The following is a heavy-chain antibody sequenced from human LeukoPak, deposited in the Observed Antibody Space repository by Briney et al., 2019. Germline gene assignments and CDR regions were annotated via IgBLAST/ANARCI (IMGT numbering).Heavy chain of an antibody. D-gene: IGHD3-10*01. Sequence: GGSLRLSCTASGFAFSNYTVSWVRQAPAQGLKWVSSLSSSSSYIYYADSVKGRFTISRDNAKNSLYLQMSSLRAEDTAVYYCARDTGFYGSGTFLDSWGQGTLVTVSS. CDR2: LSSSSSYI. CDR1: GFAFSNYT. V-gene: IGHV3-21*01. J-gene: IGHJ4*02. CDR3: ARDTGFYGSGTFLDS.